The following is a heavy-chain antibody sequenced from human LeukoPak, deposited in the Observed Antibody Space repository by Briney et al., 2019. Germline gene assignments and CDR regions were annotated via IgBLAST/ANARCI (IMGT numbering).Heavy chain of an antibody. CDR1: GGSISSYY. V-gene: IGHV4-59*01. J-gene: IGHJ3*02. D-gene: IGHD3-9*01. CDR3: ARAWGDILTGYAFDI. Sequence: SETLSLTCTVSGGSISSYYWSWIRQPPGKGLEWIGYIYYSGSTNYNPSLKSRVTISVDTSKNQFSLKLSSVTAADTAVYYCARAWGDILTGYAFDIWGQGTMVTVSS. CDR2: IYYSGST.